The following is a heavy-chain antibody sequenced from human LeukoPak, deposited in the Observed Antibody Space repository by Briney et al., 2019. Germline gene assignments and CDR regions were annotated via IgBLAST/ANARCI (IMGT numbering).Heavy chain of an antibody. Sequence: SETLSLTCAVYGGSFSGYYWSWIRQPPGKGLEWIGSIYYSGSTYYNPSLKSRVTISVDTSKNQFSLKLSSVTAADTAVYYCARDPYQVLRFLEWLFPGEPSGSAFDIWGQGTMVTVSS. CDR1: GGSFSGYY. CDR3: ARDPYQVLRFLEWLFPGEPSGSAFDI. V-gene: IGHV4-34*01. D-gene: IGHD3-3*01. CDR2: IYYSGST. J-gene: IGHJ3*02.